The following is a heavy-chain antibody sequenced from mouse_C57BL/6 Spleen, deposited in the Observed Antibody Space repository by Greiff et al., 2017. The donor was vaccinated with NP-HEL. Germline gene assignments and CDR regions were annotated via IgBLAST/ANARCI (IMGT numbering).Heavy chain of an antibody. CDR2: INPNNGGT. D-gene: IGHD1-1*01. CDR1: GYTFTDYN. V-gene: IGHV1-22*01. J-gene: IGHJ2*01. CDR3: ARCPLTTVGDY. Sequence: EVQLQQSGPELVKPGASVKMSCKASGYTFTDYNMHWVKQSHGKSLEWIGYINPNNGGTSYNQKFKGKATLTVNKSYRTAYMELRILTSEDSAVYYCARCPLTTVGDYWGQGTTLTVSS.